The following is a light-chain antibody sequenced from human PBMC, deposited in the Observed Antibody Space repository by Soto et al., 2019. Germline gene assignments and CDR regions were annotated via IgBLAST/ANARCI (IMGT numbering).Light chain of an antibody. J-gene: IGKJ1*01. V-gene: IGKV3-15*01. CDR2: AAS. Sequence: IVMTPSPATLSVSPWESATLSCRASQSVSSYLAWYHQKPGKAPRLLIYAASTRATGIPARFSGSGSGTEFTLTINSLQSEDFAVYYCQQYNSWPRTFGQGTKVDIK. CDR1: QSVSSY. CDR3: QQYNSWPRT.